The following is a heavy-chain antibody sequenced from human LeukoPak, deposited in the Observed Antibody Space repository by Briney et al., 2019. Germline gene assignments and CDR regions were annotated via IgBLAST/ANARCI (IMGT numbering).Heavy chain of an antibody. CDR3: ARVWGTSCCSDY. V-gene: IGHV3-21*01. Sequence: GGSLRLSCAASGFTFSSYSMNWVRQAPRKGLEWVSSISSSSSYIYYADSVKGRFTISRDNAKNSLYLQMNSLRAEDTAVYYCARVWGTSCCSDYWGQGTLVTVSS. D-gene: IGHD2-2*01. J-gene: IGHJ4*02. CDR2: ISSSSSYI. CDR1: GFTFSSYS.